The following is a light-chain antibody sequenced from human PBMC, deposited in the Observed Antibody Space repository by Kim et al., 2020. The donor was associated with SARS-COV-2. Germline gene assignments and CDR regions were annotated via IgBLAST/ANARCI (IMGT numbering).Light chain of an antibody. V-gene: IGLV3-19*01. Sequence: ALGQTARITCQGDGLRSFYASWYQQKPGQAPVLVIYDKNNRPSGIPDRFSGSNSGNTASLTITGAQAEDEADYYCYSRDSSGNHLVFGGGTKLTVL. CDR3: YSRDSSGNHLV. CDR1: GLRSFY. J-gene: IGLJ3*02. CDR2: DKN.